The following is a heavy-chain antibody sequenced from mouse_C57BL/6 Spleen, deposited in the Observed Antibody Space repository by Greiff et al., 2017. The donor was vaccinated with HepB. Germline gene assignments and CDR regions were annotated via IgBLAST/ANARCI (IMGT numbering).Heavy chain of an antibody. J-gene: IGHJ3*01. V-gene: IGHV1-76*01. CDR3: ARSFSYDYDPFAY. D-gene: IGHD2-4*01. Sequence: QVQLKQSGAELVRPGASVKLSCKASGYTFTDYYINWVKQRPGQGLEWIARIYPGSGNTYYNEKFKGNATLTAEKSSSTAYMQLSSLTSEDSAVYFCARSFSYDYDPFAYWGQGTLVTVSA. CDR2: IYPGSGNT. CDR1: GYTFTDYY.